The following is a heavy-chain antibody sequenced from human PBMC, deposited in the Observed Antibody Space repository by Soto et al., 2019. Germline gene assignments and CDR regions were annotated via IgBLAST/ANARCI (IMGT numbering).Heavy chain of an antibody. Sequence: ETLSLTCSVSGGSISSSSYFWGWIRQPPGKGLEWIGSIYYSGSTYYNPSLKSRVTVSVDTSKNQFPLKLSSVTAADTAVYYCARHPSDFWFDPWGQGTLVTVSS. J-gene: IGHJ5*02. D-gene: IGHD2-21*02. V-gene: IGHV4-39*01. CDR3: ARHPSDFWFDP. CDR1: GGSISSSSYF. CDR2: IYYSGST.